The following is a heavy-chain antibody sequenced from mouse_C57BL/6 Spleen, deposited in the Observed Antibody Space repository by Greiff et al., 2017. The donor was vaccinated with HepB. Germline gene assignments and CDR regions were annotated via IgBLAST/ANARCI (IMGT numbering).Heavy chain of an antibody. J-gene: IGHJ3*01. V-gene: IGHV1-69*01. CDR3: AATYYGYEEGFAY. D-gene: IGHD2-9*01. CDR2: TDPSDSYT. Sequence: QVQLQQPGAELVMPGASVKLSCKASGYTFTSYWMHWVKQRPGQGLEWIGETDPSDSYTNYNQKFKGKSTLTVDKSSSTAYMQLSSLTSEDSAVYYCAATYYGYEEGFAYWGQGTLVTVSA. CDR1: GYTFTSYW.